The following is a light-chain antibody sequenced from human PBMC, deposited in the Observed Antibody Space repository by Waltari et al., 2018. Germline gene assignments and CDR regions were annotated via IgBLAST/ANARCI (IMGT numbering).Light chain of an antibody. CDR3: AAWDDSLSSWL. J-gene: IGLJ3*02. CDR2: RGD. Sequence: QSVLTQPPSASGTPGQRVTMFCSGGSSNIGTNYAYWYKHLPGAAPKGLILRGDQRPSGVPDRFSGSKSGTSASLTISGLRSDDEADYYCAAWDDSLSSWLFGGGTKLTVL. CDR1: SSNIGTNY. V-gene: IGLV1-47*01.